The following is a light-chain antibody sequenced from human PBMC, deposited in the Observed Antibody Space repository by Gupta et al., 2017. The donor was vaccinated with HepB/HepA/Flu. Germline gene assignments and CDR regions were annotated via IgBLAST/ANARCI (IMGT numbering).Light chain of an antibody. V-gene: IGLV2-23*02. CDR2: EVS. CDR1: SSDVVYYNL. Sequence: QSARPQPASVSGSPGQSITTSCIGTSSDVVYYNLVSWLQQHPAKAPKLIIYEVSKRPAGVSNRFAGSKSGKTASLTISGLQAEDEAAYYCCSYADGFTFGFGGGTKMTVL. CDR3: CSYADGFTFG. J-gene: IGLJ3*02.